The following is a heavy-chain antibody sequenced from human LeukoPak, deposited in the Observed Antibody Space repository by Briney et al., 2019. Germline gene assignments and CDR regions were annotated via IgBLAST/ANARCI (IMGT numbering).Heavy chain of an antibody. CDR3: ARDRRSSGYYYSTAYYFDY. CDR1: GYTFTGYY. J-gene: IGHJ4*02. V-gene: IGHV1-2*02. D-gene: IGHD3-22*01. CDR2: INPNSGAT. Sequence: ASVKVSCKGSGYTFTGYYMHWVRQAPGQGLEWMAWINPNSGATNYAQKFQGRVTVTRDTSISTAYMELSSLESDDTAVYYCARDRRSSGYYYSTAYYFDYWGQGTLVTVSS.